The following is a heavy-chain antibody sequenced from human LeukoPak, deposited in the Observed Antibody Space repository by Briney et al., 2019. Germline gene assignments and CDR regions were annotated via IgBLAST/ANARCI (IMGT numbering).Heavy chain of an antibody. CDR1: GGSLSSYY. V-gene: IGHV4-4*07. J-gene: IGHJ1*01. Sequence: PSETLSLTCTVSGGSLSSYYWSWIPQPAGKGLEWIWRIYTSGSTNYNPSLTSRVTMSVDTSKNQFSLKLNSVTAAHTAVYYCARDEASRSKSFQHWGQGTLVTVSP. D-gene: IGHD2-2*01. CDR2: IYTSGST. CDR3: ARDEASRSKSFQH.